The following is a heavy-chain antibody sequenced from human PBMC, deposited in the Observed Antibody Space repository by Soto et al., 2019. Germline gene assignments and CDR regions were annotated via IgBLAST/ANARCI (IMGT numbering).Heavy chain of an antibody. V-gene: IGHV4-61*01. Sequence: PSETLSLTCTVSGGSVSSGSYYWSWIRQPPGKGLEWIGYIYYGGSTNYNPSLKSRVTISVDTSKNQFSLKLSSVTAADTAVYYCARRANYYDSSGYYYFDYWGQGTLVTVSS. CDR2: IYYGGST. CDR1: GGSVSSGSYY. D-gene: IGHD3-22*01. J-gene: IGHJ4*02. CDR3: ARRANYYDSSGYYYFDY.